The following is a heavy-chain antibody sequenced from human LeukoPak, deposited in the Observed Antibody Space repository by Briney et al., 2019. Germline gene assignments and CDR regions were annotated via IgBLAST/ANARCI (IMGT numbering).Heavy chain of an antibody. J-gene: IGHJ5*02. CDR3: ATDFVP. Sequence: SETLSLTCTVSGASISSGIYYWNWIRQPAGKGLEWIGLIYSSGGTNYNPSLKSRVTISVDTSKNQFSLKLNSVTAADTAVYYCATDFVPSGQGTLVTVSS. CDR2: IYSSGGT. CDR1: GASISSGIYY. V-gene: IGHV4-61*02.